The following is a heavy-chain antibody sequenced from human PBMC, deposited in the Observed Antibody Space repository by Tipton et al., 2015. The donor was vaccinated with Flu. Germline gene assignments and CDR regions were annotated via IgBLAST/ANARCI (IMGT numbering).Heavy chain of an antibody. D-gene: IGHD6-19*01. CDR1: GYSFTSYW. J-gene: IGHJ2*01. CDR2: IYPGDSDT. CDR3: VRRGSGWSPVGYCDL. Sequence: VQLVQSGAEVQKPGESLKISCKGSGYSFTSYWIGWVRRMPGKGLEWMGIIYPGDSDTRYSPSFQGQVTISADKSISTAYLQWSSLKASDIAMYYCVRRGSGWSPVGYCDLWGRGTLVTVSS. V-gene: IGHV5-51*03.